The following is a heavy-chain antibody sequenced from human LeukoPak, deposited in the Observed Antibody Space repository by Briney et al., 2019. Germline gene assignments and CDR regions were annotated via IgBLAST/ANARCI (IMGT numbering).Heavy chain of an antibody. CDR3: AREGQWLATTGVYDAFDI. D-gene: IGHD6-19*01. CDR2: ISYDGSNK. V-gene: IGHV3-30-3*01. J-gene: IGHJ3*02. Sequence: GGSLRLSCAASGFTFSSYAMHWVRQAPGKGLEWVAVISYDGSNKYYADSVKGRFTISRDNSKNTLYLQMNSLRAEDTAVYYCAREGQWLATTGVYDAFDIWGQGTMVTVSS. CDR1: GFTFSSYA.